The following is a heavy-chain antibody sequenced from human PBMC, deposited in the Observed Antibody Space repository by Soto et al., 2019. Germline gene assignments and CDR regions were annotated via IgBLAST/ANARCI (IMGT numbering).Heavy chain of an antibody. D-gene: IGHD6-6*01. CDR1: GISLSTSGVG. CDR3: ARGLAPLPVFAFDI. V-gene: IGHV2-5*01. Sequence: QITLKGSGPTLVKPTQTLTLTCTLSGISLSTSGVGLGWIRQTPGKALEWLALIYWNDDKHYNPSLRTRLTSTKDTSKNQAVLTMTTLAPVDTATHYCARGLAPLPVFAFDIWDQGTVVTVSS. J-gene: IGHJ3*02. CDR2: IYWNDDK.